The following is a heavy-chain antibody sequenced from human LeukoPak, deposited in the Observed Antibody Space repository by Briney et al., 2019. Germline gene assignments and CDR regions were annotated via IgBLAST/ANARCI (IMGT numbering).Heavy chain of an antibody. CDR1: GYTFTSYY. D-gene: IGHD2-15*01. J-gene: IGHJ5*02. Sequence: GASVKVSCKASGYTFTSYYMHWVRQAPGQGLEWMGIINPSGGSTSYAQKFQGRVTMTRDTSTITVYMELSSLRSEDTAVYYCALGDCSGGSCYSGWFDPWGQGTLVTVSS. CDR3: ALGDCSGGSCYSGWFDP. V-gene: IGHV1-46*01. CDR2: INPSGGST.